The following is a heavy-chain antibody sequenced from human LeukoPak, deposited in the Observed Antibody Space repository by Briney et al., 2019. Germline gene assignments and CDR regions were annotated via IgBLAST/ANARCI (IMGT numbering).Heavy chain of an antibody. CDR2: IYTSGST. V-gene: IGHV4-4*07. CDR1: GGSISSYY. CDR3: ARSHCSGGSCYKYYFDY. D-gene: IGHD2-15*01. Sequence: SETLSLTCTVCGGSISSYYWSWIRQPAGKGLEWIGRIYTSGSTNYNPSLKSRVTMSVDTSKNQFSLKLSSVTAADTAVYYCARSHCSGGSCYKYYFDYWGQGTLVTVSS. J-gene: IGHJ4*02.